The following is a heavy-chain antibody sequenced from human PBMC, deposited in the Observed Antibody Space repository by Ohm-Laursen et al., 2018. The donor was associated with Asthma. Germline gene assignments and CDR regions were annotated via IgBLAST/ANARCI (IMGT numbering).Heavy chain of an antibody. CDR3: AKARVEPNGGCYSEY. CDR2: ISGSCGTT. Sequence: SLRLSCSASVFTFSSYAMSWVRQAPAKGLEWVSAISGSCGTTYFADSVKGRFTISRDNSKNTLYLQMSSLRAEDTAVYYCAKARVEPNGGCYSEYWGQGTLVTVSA. CDR1: VFTFSSYA. J-gene: IGHJ4*02. V-gene: IGHV3-23*01.